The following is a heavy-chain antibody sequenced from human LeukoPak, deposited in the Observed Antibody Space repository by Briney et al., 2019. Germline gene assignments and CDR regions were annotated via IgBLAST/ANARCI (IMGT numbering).Heavy chain of an antibody. CDR2: ISYSGIT. J-gene: IGHJ4*02. CDR1: GGSINSFY. V-gene: IGHV4-59*01. CDR3: ARGNAN. Sequence: SETLSLTCTVSGGSINSFYWSWIRQPPGKGLEWIGYISYSGITNYNPSLKSRVTISLDTSKNQFFLKLSSVTAADTALYYYARGNANWGQGTLVTVSS.